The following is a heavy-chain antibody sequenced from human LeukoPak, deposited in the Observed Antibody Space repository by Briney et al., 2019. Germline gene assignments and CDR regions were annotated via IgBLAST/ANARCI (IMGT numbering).Heavy chain of an antibody. Sequence: SQTLSLTCTVSGGSISSGGYYWSWIRQHPGRGLEWIGYIYYSGSTYYNPSLECRVTISVDTSKNQFSLKLSSVTAADTAVYYCARYGGNSRGNWFDPWGQGTLVTVSS. J-gene: IGHJ5*02. CDR3: ARYGGNSRGNWFDP. CDR2: IYYSGST. V-gene: IGHV4-31*03. CDR1: GGSISSGGYY. D-gene: IGHD4-23*01.